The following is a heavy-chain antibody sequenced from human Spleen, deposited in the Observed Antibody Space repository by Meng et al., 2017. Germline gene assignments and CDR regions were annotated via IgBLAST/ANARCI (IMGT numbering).Heavy chain of an antibody. CDR3: AKETNAFDI. CDR2: IWYDGSNK. Sequence: GESLKISCAASGFTFSSYGMHWVRQAPGKGLEWVAVIWYDGSNKYYADSVKGRSSVSRDNSKNTLYLQMNSLRGEDTAVYYCAKETNAFDIWGQGTVVTVSS. CDR1: GFTFSSYG. D-gene: IGHD4-11*01. J-gene: IGHJ3*02. V-gene: IGHV3-33*06.